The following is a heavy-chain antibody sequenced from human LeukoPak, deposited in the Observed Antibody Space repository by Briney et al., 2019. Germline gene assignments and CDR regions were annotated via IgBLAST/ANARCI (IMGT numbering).Heavy chain of an antibody. CDR3: ARGPYYYDSVGHPDI. Sequence: GGSLRLACGASGFSFIRYWMHSVRQTPKKRLGWVSYIDPYGGDTNYAESVKGRFSISRDNDKNTLSLQMNSLRVDETAVYFCARGPYYYDSVGHPDIWGHGTMVTVSS. J-gene: IGHJ3*02. CDR1: GFSFIRYW. D-gene: IGHD3-22*01. CDR2: IDPYGGDT. V-gene: IGHV3-74*01.